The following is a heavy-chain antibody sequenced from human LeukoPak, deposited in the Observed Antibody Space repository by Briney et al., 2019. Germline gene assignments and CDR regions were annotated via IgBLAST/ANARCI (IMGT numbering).Heavy chain of an antibody. CDR2: ISSSGSTI. CDR3: ARVAYGDHGRYYYYYMDV. Sequence: GGSLRLSCAASGFTFSDYYMSWIRQAPGKGLEWVPYISSSGSTIYYADSVKGRFTISRDNAKNSPYLQMNSLRAEDTAVYYCARVAYGDHGRYYYYYMDVWGKGTTVTVSS. J-gene: IGHJ6*03. V-gene: IGHV3-11*01. D-gene: IGHD4-17*01. CDR1: GFTFSDYY.